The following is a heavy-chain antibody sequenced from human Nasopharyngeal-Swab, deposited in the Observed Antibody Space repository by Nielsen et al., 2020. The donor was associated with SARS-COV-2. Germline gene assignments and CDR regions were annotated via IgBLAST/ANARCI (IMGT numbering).Heavy chain of an antibody. Sequence: GESLKISCAASGFTFSSYGMHWVRQAPGKGLEWVAVIGYDGSNKYYADSVKGRFTISRDNSKDTLYLQMNSLRAEDTAVYYCARDLRCSSTSCYDEAAYWGQGTLVTVSS. V-gene: IGHV3-33*01. J-gene: IGHJ4*02. CDR3: ARDLRCSSTSCYDEAAY. CDR2: IGYDGSNK. D-gene: IGHD2-2*01. CDR1: GFTFSSYG.